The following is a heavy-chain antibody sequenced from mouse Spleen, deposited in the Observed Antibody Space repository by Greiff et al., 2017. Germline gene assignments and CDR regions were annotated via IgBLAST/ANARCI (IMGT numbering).Heavy chain of an antibody. CDR3: ARYYDYDFAWFAY. Sequence: EVQLVESVAELVRPGASVKLSCTASGFNIKNTYMHWVKQRPEQGLEWIGRIDPANGNTKYAPKFQGKATITADTSSNTAYLQLSSLTSEDTAIYYCARYYDYDFAWFAYWGQGTLVTVSA. CDR1: GFNIKNTY. V-gene: IGHV14-3*01. D-gene: IGHD2-4*01. J-gene: IGHJ3*01. CDR2: IDPANGNT.